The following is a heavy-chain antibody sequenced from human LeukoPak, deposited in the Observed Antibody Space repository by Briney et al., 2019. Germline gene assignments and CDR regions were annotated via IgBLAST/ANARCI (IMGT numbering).Heavy chain of an antibody. V-gene: IGHV4-59*01. CDR3: ARDFKYYGSSGYYASDI. Sequence: SETLSLTCTVSGGSISGYYWGWIRQPPGKGLEWMGYFYNRGTTNYNPSLKSRITMSVDTSKNQFSLKLTSVTAADTAVYYCARDFKYYGSSGYYASDIWGQGTMATVSS. CDR2: FYNRGTT. J-gene: IGHJ3*02. D-gene: IGHD3-22*01. CDR1: GGSISGYY.